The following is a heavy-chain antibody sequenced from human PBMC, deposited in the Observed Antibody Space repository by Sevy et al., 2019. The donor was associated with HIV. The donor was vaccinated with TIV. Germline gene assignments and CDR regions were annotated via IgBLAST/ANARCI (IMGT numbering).Heavy chain of an antibody. Sequence: GGSLRLSCEASGFTFSSYEMNWVRQAPGKGLEWVSYISSSGTTIKYADSVKGRFTISRDNAKNSLYMQMNSLRAEDTAVYYCARVRYDSGSYYKDYWGQGTLVTVSS. CDR3: ARVRYDSGSYYKDY. V-gene: IGHV3-48*03. D-gene: IGHD3-10*01. J-gene: IGHJ4*02. CDR2: ISSSGTTI. CDR1: GFTFSSYE.